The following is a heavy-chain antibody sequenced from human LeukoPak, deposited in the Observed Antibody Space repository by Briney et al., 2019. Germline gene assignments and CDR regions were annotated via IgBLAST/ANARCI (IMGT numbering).Heavy chain of an antibody. J-gene: IGHJ4*02. V-gene: IGHV3-66*01. CDR2: IYSGGST. D-gene: IGHD3-22*01. Sequence: GGSLRLSCAASGFTVSSNYMSWVSQAPGKGLEWVSIIYSGGSTYYADSVKGRFTISRDNSKNTLYLQMNSLRAEDTAVYYCARDLGIYYDSSGYYDYWGQGTLVTVSS. CDR3: ARDLGIYYDSSGYYDY. CDR1: GFTVSSNY.